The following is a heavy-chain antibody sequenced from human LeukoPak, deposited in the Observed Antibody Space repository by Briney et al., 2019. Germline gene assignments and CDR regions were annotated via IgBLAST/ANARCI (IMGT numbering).Heavy chain of an antibody. CDR3: AILGPPADC. J-gene: IGHJ1*01. D-gene: IGHD3/OR15-3a*01. Sequence: SPTLSLTCAISGDSVSIKSAAWNWIRQSPSRGLEWLGRTYYRSKWNNEYAVSLKGRITINPDISKNQFSLQLNSVTPEDTAVYYCAILGPPADCWGQGTLVTVSS. V-gene: IGHV6-1*01. CDR2: TYYRSKWNN. CDR1: GDSVSIKSAA.